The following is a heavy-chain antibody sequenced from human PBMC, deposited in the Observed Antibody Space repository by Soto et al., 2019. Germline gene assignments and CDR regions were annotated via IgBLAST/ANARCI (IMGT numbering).Heavy chain of an antibody. CDR2: ISAYNGNT. J-gene: IGHJ5*02. CDR3: ARPNCISTSCYPPHLREGYWFDP. Sequence: QVQLVQSGAEVKKPGASVKVSCKASGYTFTSYGISWVRQAPGQGLEWMGWISAYNGNTNYAQKLQGRVTMTTDTSTRTAYMELRSLRSDDTAVYYCARPNCISTSCYPPHLREGYWFDPWGQGTLVTVSS. D-gene: IGHD2-2*01. CDR1: GYTFTSYG. V-gene: IGHV1-18*01.